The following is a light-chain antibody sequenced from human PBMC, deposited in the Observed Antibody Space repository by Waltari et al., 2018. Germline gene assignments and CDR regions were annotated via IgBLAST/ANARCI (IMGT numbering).Light chain of an antibody. Sequence: SFELTQPPSVSVSPGQTARITCSGDVLPKQYAHWYQQRPGQAPLLIIYKDTERPSGIPERFSGSSSGTTVTLTISGVLAEDEADYHCQSADSSGAYVVFGGWAKLTVL. V-gene: IGLV3-25*03. CDR2: KDT. J-gene: IGLJ2*01. CDR1: VLPKQY. CDR3: QSADSSGAYVV.